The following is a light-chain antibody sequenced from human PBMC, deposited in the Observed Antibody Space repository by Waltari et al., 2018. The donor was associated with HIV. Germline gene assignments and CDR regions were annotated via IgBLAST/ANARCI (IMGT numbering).Light chain of an antibody. Sequence: EVVVTQAPAALSVVPGKGGTLSCTTSQDVGINVAWYRQKPGQCPRLLIYGASTRATGVPVKFGGSGSGTEFNLTIASLQADDSAVYYCQHYDNWSRTFGPGTTVEIK. J-gene: IGKJ1*01. CDR3: QHYDNWSRT. CDR1: QDVGIN. V-gene: IGKV3-15*01. CDR2: GAS.